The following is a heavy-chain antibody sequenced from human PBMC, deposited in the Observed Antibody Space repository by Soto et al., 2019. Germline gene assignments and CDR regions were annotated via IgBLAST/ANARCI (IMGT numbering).Heavy chain of an antibody. CDR3: ARHSDGYSGYDYYYYYYYMDV. Sequence: SETLSLTCTVSGGSISSSSYYWGWIRQPPGKGLEWIGIIYYSGSTYYNPSLKSRVTISVDTSKNQFSLKLSSVTAADTAVYYCARHSDGYSGYDYYYYYYYMDVWGKGTTVTVSS. CDR2: IYYSGST. V-gene: IGHV4-39*01. D-gene: IGHD5-12*01. J-gene: IGHJ6*03. CDR1: GGSISSSSYY.